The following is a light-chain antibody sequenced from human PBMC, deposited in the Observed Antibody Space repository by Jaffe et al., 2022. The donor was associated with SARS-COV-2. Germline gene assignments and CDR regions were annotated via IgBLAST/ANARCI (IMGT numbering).Light chain of an antibody. CDR2: GAS. V-gene: IGKV1-16*02. CDR1: QAINIY. CDR3: QQYNSYPLT. J-gene: IGKJ4*01. Sequence: DIQMTQSPSSLSAFVGDRVTITCRASQAINIYLVWFQQKPGKAPEPLIYGASSLQSGVPSKFSGSGSGTDFTLTISSLQPEDSATYYCQQYNSYPLTFGGGTKVEIK.